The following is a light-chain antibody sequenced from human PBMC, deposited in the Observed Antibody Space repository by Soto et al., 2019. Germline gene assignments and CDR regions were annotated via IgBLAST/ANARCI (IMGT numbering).Light chain of an antibody. J-gene: IGKJ1*01. CDR1: QSISSNF. CDR3: QQYGGSPRT. V-gene: IGKV3-20*01. CDR2: GAS. Sequence: EIVLTQSPGTLSLSPGERATLSCRASQSISSNFLAWYQQKRGQAPRLLIHGASNRATGIPDRFRGSGSGTDFTLTITRLEPEDFAVYYCQQYGGSPRTFGQGTKVDI.